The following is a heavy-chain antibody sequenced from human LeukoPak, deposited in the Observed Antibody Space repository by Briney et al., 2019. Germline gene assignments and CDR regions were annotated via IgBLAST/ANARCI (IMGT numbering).Heavy chain of an antibody. CDR2: IRFNGN. J-gene: IGHJ4*02. CDR3: ARENWDFDC. Sequence: GGSLRLSCAASGFTFSNYAIHWVRQAPGKGLEWVASIRFNGNFYADYVKGRFTISRDNSKSTVSLQMDTLRTEDTAVYYCARENWDFDCWGQGTLVTASS. V-gene: IGHV3-30*02. D-gene: IGHD7-27*01. CDR1: GFTFSNYA.